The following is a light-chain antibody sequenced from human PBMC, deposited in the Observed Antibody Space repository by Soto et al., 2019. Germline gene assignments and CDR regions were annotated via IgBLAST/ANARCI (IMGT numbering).Light chain of an antibody. J-gene: IGKJ3*01. Sequence: DIVMTQSPDSLAVSLGERATINCKSSQSLFYSSNNKNYLAWYQQKPGQPPKLLIYWASIREFGVPDRFSGSGSGTDFTLTISSLQAEYVAVYYCQQYQTTLPFTFGPGTKVEIK. CDR3: QQYQTTLPFT. V-gene: IGKV4-1*01. CDR2: WAS. CDR1: QSLFYSSNNKNY.